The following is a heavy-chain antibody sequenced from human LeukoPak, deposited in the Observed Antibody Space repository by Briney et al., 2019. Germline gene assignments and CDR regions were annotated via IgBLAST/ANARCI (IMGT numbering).Heavy chain of an antibody. CDR3: ARGGGGLQH. CDR1: GYSFTAYF. D-gene: IGHD2-15*01. Sequence: AASVTVSCKPSGYSFTAYFMHWVRLAPGQGLEWMGWIDPNSGGTNYAQKFQGRVTMTRDTSISTAYMELSSLMSDDTAIYYCARGGGGLQHWGQGTLVTVSS. V-gene: IGHV1-2*02. CDR2: IDPNSGGT. J-gene: IGHJ1*01.